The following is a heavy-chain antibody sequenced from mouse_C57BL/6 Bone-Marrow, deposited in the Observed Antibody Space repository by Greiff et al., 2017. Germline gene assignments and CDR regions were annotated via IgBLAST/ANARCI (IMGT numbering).Heavy chain of an antibody. D-gene: IGHD4-1*01. J-gene: IGHJ2*01. V-gene: IGHV1-82*01. CDR2: IYPGDGDT. Sequence: VKLQQSGPELVKPGASVKISCKASGYAFSSSWMNWVKQRPGKGLEWIGRIYPGDGDTNYNGKFKGKATLTADKSSSTAYMQLSSLTSEDSAVYFCALTGTRYFDYWGQGTTLTVSS. CDR3: ALTGTRYFDY. CDR1: GYAFSSSW.